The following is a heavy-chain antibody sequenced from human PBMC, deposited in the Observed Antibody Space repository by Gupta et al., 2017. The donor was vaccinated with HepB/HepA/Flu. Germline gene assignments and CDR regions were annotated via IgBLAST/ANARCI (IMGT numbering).Heavy chain of an antibody. CDR1: GFTFSVNA. Sequence: EVQLLESGGGLVQPGGSLRISCAASGFTFSVNAMSWVRQAPGKGLEWVSGIGSDLKSHYADSVKGRFTISRDNSKNTLYLQMSSLRAEDTALYYCAKDLFFGSAMDVWGEGTTVTVSS. CDR2: IGSDLKS. D-gene: IGHD3-3*01. CDR3: AKDLFFGSAMDV. J-gene: IGHJ6*03. V-gene: IGHV3-23*01.